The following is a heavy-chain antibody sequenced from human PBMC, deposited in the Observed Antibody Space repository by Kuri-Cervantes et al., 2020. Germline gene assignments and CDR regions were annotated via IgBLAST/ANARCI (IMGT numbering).Heavy chain of an antibody. CDR1: GGSISSSNW. Sequence: SETLSLTCAVSGGSISSSNWWSWVRQPPGKGLEWIGEIYHSGSTNYNPSLKSRVTISVDTSRNQFSLKLRSVTAADTAVYYCAKKVKLLESKYYYYYYYMDVWGKGTTVTVSS. V-gene: IGHV4-4*02. J-gene: IGHJ6*03. D-gene: IGHD3-3*01. CDR3: AKKVKLLESKYYYYYYYMDV. CDR2: IYHSGST.